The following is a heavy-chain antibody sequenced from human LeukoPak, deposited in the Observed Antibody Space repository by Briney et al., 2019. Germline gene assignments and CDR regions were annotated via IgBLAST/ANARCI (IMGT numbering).Heavy chain of an antibody. V-gene: IGHV3-23*01. CDR2: ISGSGGST. Sequence: GGSLRLSCAASGFTFSSYAMSWVRQAPGKGLEWVSAISGSGGSTYYADSVKGRFTISRDNSKNTLYLQMNSLRAEDTAVYYCARDLAVAGGLIDYWGQGTLVTVSS. D-gene: IGHD6-19*01. CDR3: ARDLAVAGGLIDY. CDR1: GFTFSSYA. J-gene: IGHJ4*02.